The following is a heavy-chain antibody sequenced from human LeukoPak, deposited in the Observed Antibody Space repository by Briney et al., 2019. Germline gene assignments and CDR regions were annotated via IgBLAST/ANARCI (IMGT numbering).Heavy chain of an antibody. J-gene: IGHJ5*02. D-gene: IGHD3-3*01. CDR3: ARHGDDFWIGAKWFDL. CDR1: GASISTFF. Sequence: ASETLSLTCSVSGASISTFFSSWIRQSPGKGLEWIGYTYTSGSPHYSPSLESRVTISVDTSKNQISLTLTSVTAADTAMYYCARHGDDFWIGAKWFDLWGQGTLVTVSS. V-gene: IGHV4-4*09. CDR2: TYTSGSP.